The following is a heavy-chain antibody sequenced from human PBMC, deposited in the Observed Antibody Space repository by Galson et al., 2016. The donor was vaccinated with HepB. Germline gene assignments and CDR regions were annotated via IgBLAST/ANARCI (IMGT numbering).Heavy chain of an antibody. CDR2: IDYRGTT. J-gene: IGHJ6*04. D-gene: IGHD2-15*01. CDR1: GGSISSDVDH. V-gene: IGHV4-30-4*01. CDR3: ARAPPDCIGARCFRGMDV. Sequence: TLSLTCTVSGGSISSDVDHWSWIRQPPGKGLEWIGYIDYRGTTYFNPSLRSRVTISVDTSKNQISLKLSSVTAADTAVYYCARAPPDCIGARCFRGMDVWGKGTTVTVSS.